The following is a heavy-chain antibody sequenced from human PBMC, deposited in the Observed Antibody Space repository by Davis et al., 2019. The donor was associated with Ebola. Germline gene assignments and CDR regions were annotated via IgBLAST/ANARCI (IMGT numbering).Heavy chain of an antibody. Sequence: PGGSLRLSCAASGFTFSSYGMNWVRQAPGKGLEWVSYISSSGSTIYYADSVKGRFTISRDNAKNSLHLQMNSLRDEDTAVYYCARGRYSSSSVYFDYWGQGTLVTVSS. CDR3: ARGRYSSSSVYFDY. V-gene: IGHV3-48*02. CDR2: ISSSGSTI. D-gene: IGHD6-6*01. CDR1: GFTFSSYG. J-gene: IGHJ4*02.